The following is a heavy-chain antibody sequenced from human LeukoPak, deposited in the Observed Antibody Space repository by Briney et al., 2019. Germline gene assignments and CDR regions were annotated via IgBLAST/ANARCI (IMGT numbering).Heavy chain of an antibody. J-gene: IGHJ3*02. D-gene: IGHD1-26*01. V-gene: IGHV4-34*01. CDR1: GESFSGYF. CDR2: INHSGSTS. Sequence: PSETLSLTCAVYGESFSGYFWNWIRQPPGKGLEWIGEINHSGSTSNHNPSLKSRVTMSVDTSKNQFSLKVSSVTAADTAVYYCARGASGTLYDAFDIWGQGTMVTVSS. CDR3: ARGASGTLYDAFDI.